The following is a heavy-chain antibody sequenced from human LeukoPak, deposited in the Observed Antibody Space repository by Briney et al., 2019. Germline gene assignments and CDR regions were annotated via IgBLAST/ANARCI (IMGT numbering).Heavy chain of an antibody. V-gene: IGHV4-34*01. D-gene: IGHD3-22*01. CDR2: INHSGST. J-gene: IGHJ4*02. CDR3: ARDYYYDEGYYFDY. Sequence: PSETLSLTCAVYGGSFSGYYWSWIRQPPGKGLEWIGEINHSGSTNYNPSLKSRVTMSVDTSKSQFSLKLTSVTAADTAVYYCARDYYYDEGYYFDYWGQGTLVTVSS. CDR1: GGSFSGYY.